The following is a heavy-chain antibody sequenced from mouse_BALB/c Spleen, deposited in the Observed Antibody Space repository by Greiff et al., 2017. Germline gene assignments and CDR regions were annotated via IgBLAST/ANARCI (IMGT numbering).Heavy chain of an antibody. J-gene: IGHJ3*01. Sequence: VMLVESGPGLVAPSQSLSITCTVSGFSLTSYGVHWVRQPPGKGLEWLGVIWAGGSTNYNSALMSRLSISKDNSKSQVFLKMNGLQTDDTAMYYCATYGNYLSWFAYWGQGTLVTVSA. CDR3: ATYGNYLSWFAY. CDR1: GFSLTSYG. V-gene: IGHV2-9*02. D-gene: IGHD2-1*01. CDR2: IWAGGST.